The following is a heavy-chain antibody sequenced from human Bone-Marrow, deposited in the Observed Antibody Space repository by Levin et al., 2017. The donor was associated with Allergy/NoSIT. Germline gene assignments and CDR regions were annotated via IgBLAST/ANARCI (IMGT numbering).Heavy chain of an antibody. J-gene: IGHJ6*03. CDR2: INPNSGGT. CDR1: GYIFTDYY. CDR3: ARAIASGGNTYYYYSMDV. D-gene: IGHD3-16*01. Sequence: ASVKVSCKASGYIFTDYYIHWVRQAPGQGLEWMGWINPNSGGTKYAQKFQGRVTMTRDTSISTAYVDLSRLRFDDTAVYYCARAIASGGNTYYYYSMDVWGKGTTVTVSS. V-gene: IGHV1-2*02.